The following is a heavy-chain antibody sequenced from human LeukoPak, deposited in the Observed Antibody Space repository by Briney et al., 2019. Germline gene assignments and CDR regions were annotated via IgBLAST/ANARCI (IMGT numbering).Heavy chain of an antibody. V-gene: IGHV4-59*12. Sequence: PSETLSLTCTVSGGSINNYYWSWVRQPPGAGLEWLAYIYYTGSTNYNPSLKTRLTISVDTSKNQFSLRLNSVTAADTAVYYCARGGVDGIIAAAGTALDYWGQGTLVTVSS. CDR2: IYYTGST. CDR1: GGSINNYY. J-gene: IGHJ4*02. CDR3: ARGGVDGIIAAAGTALDY. D-gene: IGHD6-13*01.